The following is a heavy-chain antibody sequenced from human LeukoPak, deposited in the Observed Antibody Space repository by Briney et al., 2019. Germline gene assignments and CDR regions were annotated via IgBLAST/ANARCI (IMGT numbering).Heavy chain of an antibody. CDR2: VYYSGST. V-gene: IGHV4-59*01. CDR1: GGSISSYY. J-gene: IGHJ4*02. CDR3: ARATVTTYFDY. Sequence: PSETLSLTCTVSGGSISSYYWSWIRQPPGKGLEWIGYVYYSGSTNYNPSLKSRVTISVDTSKNQFSLKLSSVTAADTAVYYCARATVTTYFDYWGQGTLVTVSS. D-gene: IGHD4-17*01.